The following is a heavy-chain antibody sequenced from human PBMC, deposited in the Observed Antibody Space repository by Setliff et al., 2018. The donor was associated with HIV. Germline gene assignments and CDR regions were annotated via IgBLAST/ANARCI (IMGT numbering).Heavy chain of an antibody. Sequence: ASVKVSCKASGYTFTSYYIYWVRQAPGQGLQWMGIINPGDGSTIYAQKFQGRVTITTDESTSTAYMELSSLRSEDTAVYYCARARRAGSGPKYFQHWGQGTLVTVSS. CDR2: INPGDGST. J-gene: IGHJ1*01. V-gene: IGHV1-46*01. D-gene: IGHD2-15*01. CDR3: ARARRAGSGPKYFQH. CDR1: GYTFTSYY.